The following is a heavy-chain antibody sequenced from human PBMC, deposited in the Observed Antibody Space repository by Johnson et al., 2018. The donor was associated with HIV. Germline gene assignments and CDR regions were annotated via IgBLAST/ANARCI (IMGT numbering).Heavy chain of an antibody. Sequence: VQLVESGGGLVKTGGSLRLSCAASGFTFSTYWMHWVRQGPGKGLVWVSRINSDGSITTYAYSVKGRFTISRDNAKNTLYLQMNSLRDEDTAVYYCARVVGQLLWFGELLEDDAFDIGGQGTMVTVSS. CDR1: GFTFSTYW. D-gene: IGHD3-10*01. J-gene: IGHJ3*02. V-gene: IGHV3-74*02. CDR2: INSDGSIT. CDR3: ARVVGQLLWFGELLEDDAFDI.